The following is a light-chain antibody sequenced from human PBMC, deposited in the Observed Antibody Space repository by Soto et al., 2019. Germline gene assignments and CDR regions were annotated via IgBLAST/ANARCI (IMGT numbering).Light chain of an antibody. Sequence: DIQMTQSPSSLSASVGDRVTITCRASQSISPYLNWYQYKPGKAPKLLIFASSTLHSGVPSRFSGSGSGTDFTLTISALQPEDFATYYCQQTYTTPCSFGQGTKLETK. CDR3: QQTYTTPCS. V-gene: IGKV1-39*01. J-gene: IGKJ2*04. CDR2: ASS. CDR1: QSISPY.